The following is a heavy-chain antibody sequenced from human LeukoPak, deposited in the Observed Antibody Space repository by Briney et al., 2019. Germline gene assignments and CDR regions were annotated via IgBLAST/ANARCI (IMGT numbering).Heavy chain of an antibody. V-gene: IGHV3-21*01. CDR2: ISTSSTFI. D-gene: IGHD2/OR15-2a*01. J-gene: IGHJ5*02. CDR1: GFSLSSHD. CDR3: ARADCSSSTCYLRSSWFDP. Sequence: GGSLRLSCAASGFSLSSHDMNWVRQTPGKGLQRVSSISTSSTFIYYTYSVKGRFTISRDNAKNSLYLQMNSLSAEDTAVYYCARADCSSSTCYLRSSWFDPWGQGTLVTVSS.